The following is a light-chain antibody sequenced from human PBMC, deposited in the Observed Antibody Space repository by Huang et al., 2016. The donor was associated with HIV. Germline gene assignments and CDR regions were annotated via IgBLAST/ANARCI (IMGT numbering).Light chain of an antibody. J-gene: IGKJ1*01. CDR2: GAS. CDR3: QQYGSSPKT. V-gene: IGKV3-20*01. CDR1: QSVSNNY. Sequence: EIVLTKSPGTLSLSPGERATLSCRASQSVSNNYLDWYQQKPGQAPRRLIYGASSRATGIPDRFSGSGSGTDFTLTISRLEPEDFAVFYCQQYGSSPKTFGQGTKVEI.